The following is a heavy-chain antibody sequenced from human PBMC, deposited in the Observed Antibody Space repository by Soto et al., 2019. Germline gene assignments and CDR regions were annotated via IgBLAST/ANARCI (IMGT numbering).Heavy chain of an antibody. CDR3: DSLCGSGTVGAFDI. V-gene: IGHV1-3*01. CDR2: INAGNGNT. Sequence: ASVKVSCKASGYTFTSYAMHWVRQAPGQRLEWMGWINAGNGNTKYSQKFQGRVTVTRDTSASTAYMELSSLRSEDTAVYYCDSLCGSGTVGAFDIWGRGTTDTGS. J-gene: IGHJ3*02. D-gene: IGHD3-10*01. CDR1: GYTFTSYA.